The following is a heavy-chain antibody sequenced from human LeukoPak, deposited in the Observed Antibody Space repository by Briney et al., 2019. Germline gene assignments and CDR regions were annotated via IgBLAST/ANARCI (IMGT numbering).Heavy chain of an antibody. Sequence: GGSLRLSCAASGFTFSSYGMHWVRQAPGKGLEWVGRIRSKTDGGTTDYAVSVQGRFTISRDDSKNTLYLQMSSLKTEDTAVYYCAKHIYGVVSIQQWGQGTLVTVSS. D-gene: IGHD3-3*01. V-gene: IGHV3-15*01. CDR3: AKHIYGVVSIQQ. CDR2: IRSKTDGGTT. CDR1: GFTFSSYG. J-gene: IGHJ1*01.